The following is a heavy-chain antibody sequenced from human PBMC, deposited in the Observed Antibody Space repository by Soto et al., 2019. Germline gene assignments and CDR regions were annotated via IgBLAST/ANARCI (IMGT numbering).Heavy chain of an antibody. J-gene: IGHJ4*02. CDR2: IKEDGSEK. CDR1: GFIFSNFW. Sequence: EVQLVESGGGLAQPGGSLRLSCAASGFIFSNFWMSWVRQAPGKGLEWVANIKEDGSEKYHVDSVKGRFTISRDNLNNLRYPQMDSRRAEDTAVYRLVIGGSHSFAYCGQGALVTV. D-gene: IGHD1-26*01. V-gene: IGHV3-7*02. CDR3: VIGGSHSFAY.